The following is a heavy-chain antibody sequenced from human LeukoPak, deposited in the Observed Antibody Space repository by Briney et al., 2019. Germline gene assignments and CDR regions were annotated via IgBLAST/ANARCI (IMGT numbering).Heavy chain of an antibody. D-gene: IGHD2-15*01. J-gene: IGHJ5*02. CDR3: ARLSGRAGYCSGGSCYSWFDP. CDR2: IYYSGST. Sequence: SETLSLTCTASGGSISSYFWTWIRQPPGKGLEWIGYIYYSGSTNYNPSLKSRVTISVDTSKNQFSLNLSSVTAADTAVYYCARLSGRAGYCSGGSCYSWFDPWGQGTLVTVSS. V-gene: IGHV4-59*08. CDR1: GGSISSYF.